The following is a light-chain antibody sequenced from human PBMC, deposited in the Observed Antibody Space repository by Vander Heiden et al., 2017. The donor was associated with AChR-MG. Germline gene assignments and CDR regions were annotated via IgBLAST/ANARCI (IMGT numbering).Light chain of an antibody. Sequence: QSVLTPPPSVSGAPGQRDTISCPGSSSNIGAGYDVHWYQQLPGTAPNLLIYGNSNRPSGVPDRFSGSKSGTSASLAITGLQAEDEADYYCQSYDSSLSVLWVFGGGTKLTVL. V-gene: IGLV1-40*01. CDR3: QSYDSSLSVLWV. J-gene: IGLJ3*02. CDR1: SSNIGAGYD. CDR2: GNS.